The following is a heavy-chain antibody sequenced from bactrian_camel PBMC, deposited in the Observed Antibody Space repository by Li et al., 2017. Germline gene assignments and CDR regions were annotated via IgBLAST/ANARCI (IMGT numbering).Heavy chain of an antibody. CDR1: RDTLSSYC. Sequence: HVQLVESGGGSVQAGGSLRLSCEASRDTLSSYCMGWFRQAPEKRREGVATVDRDGRISVANSVKGQFTISQDSTKNTVNLQVNDLRPEDTAMYYCAARDQRCGWNIYQLRPTDFAFWGQGTQVTVS. CDR2: VDRDGRI. D-gene: IGHD1*01. J-gene: IGHJ6*01. V-gene: IGHV3S53*01. CDR3: AARDQRCGWNIYQLRPTDFAF.